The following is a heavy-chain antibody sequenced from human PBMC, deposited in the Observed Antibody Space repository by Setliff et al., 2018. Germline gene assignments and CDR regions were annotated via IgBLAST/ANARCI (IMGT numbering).Heavy chain of an antibody. J-gene: IGHJ2*01. Sequence: SETLSLTCTVSGGSISSSSYNWGWIRQPPGKGLEWIGSIYYSGSTYYNPALKSRVTISVDTSKNQFSRKLSSVTAADTTVYYCARLKSRNWGLWYFDLWGRGTLVTVSS. V-gene: IGHV4-39*01. CDR2: IYYSGST. CDR3: ARLKSRNWGLWYFDL. CDR1: GGSISSSSYN. D-gene: IGHD7-27*01.